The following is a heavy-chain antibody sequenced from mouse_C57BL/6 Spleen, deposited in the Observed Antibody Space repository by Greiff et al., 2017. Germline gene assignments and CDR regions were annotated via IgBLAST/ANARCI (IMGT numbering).Heavy chain of an antibody. CDR1: GFTFSSYA. J-gene: IGHJ2*01. D-gene: IGHD4-1*01. CDR2: ISSGGDYI. Sequence: EVKVEESGEGLVKPGGSLKLSCAASGFTFSSYAMSWVRQTPEKRLEWVAYISSGGDYIYYADTVKGRFTISRDNARNTLYLQMSSLKSEDTAMYYCTRELGRPGGSYYFDYWGQGTTLTVSS. CDR3: TRELGRPGGSYYFDY. V-gene: IGHV5-9-1*02.